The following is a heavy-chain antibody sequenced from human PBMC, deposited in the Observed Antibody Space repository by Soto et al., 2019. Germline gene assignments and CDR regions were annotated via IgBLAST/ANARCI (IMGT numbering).Heavy chain of an antibody. CDR2: ISGHNGNT. J-gene: IGHJ4*02. V-gene: IGHV1-18*01. D-gene: IGHD3-10*01. Sequence: QVQLVQSGAEVKRPGASVKVSCKASGYIFTSYGISWVRQAPGQGPKWMGWISGHNGNTNYAQKLQGRVTMTTDTSTSTAYMQLRSLRFDDTAVYFCARDVRYYGSGTQGVDYWGQGTLVTVSS. CDR1: GYIFTSYG. CDR3: ARDVRYYGSGTQGVDY.